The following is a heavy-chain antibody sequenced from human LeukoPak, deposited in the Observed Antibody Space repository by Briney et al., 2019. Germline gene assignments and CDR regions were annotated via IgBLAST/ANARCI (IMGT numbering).Heavy chain of an antibody. CDR2: IGTAGDT. Sequence: GGSLRLSCAASGFTFSSYDMHWVRQATGKGLEWVSAIGTAGDTYYPGSVKGRFTISRENAKNSLYLQMNSLRAGDTAVYYCARGRPADGNYYYYGMDVWGQGTTVTVSS. CDR1: GFTFSSYD. CDR3: ARGRPADGNYYYYGMDV. V-gene: IGHV3-13*01. J-gene: IGHJ6*02.